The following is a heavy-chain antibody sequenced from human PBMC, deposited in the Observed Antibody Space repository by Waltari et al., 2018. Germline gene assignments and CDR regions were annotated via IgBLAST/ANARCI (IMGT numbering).Heavy chain of an antibody. D-gene: IGHD1-26*01. J-gene: IGHJ3*02. V-gene: IGHV4-34*01. CDR2: TNHSGST. Sequence: QVQLEQWGAGLLRPSETLSLTCGVFRGSFTSYFWTWVRQPPGQGLEWIGETNHSGSTNSNPSLKSRATISVDTARNQFSLKLFSVTAADTAVYYCARGGAFAFDIWGQGTMLTVSS. CDR1: RGSFTSYF. CDR3: ARGGAFAFDI.